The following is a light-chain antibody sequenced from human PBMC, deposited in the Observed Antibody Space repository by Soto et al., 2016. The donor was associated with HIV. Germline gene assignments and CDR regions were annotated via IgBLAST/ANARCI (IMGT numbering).Light chain of an antibody. V-gene: IGLV3-1*01. Sequence: SYELTQPPSVSVSPGQTASITCSGDKLGDKYGCWYQQKPGQSPVVVIYQDNRRPSGIPERFSGSNSGNTATLTISGTQAMDEADYYCQAWDSSTVVFGGGTKVTVL. J-gene: IGLJ2*01. CDR2: QDN. CDR3: QAWDSSTVV. CDR1: KLGDKY.